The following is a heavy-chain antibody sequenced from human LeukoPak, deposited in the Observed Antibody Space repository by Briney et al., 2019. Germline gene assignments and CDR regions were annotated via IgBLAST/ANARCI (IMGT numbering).Heavy chain of an antibody. J-gene: IGHJ3*02. Sequence: GGSLRLSCAASGFTFSSYAMSWVRQAPGKGLEWVSAISGSGGSTYYADSVKGRFTISRDNSKDTLYLQMNSLRAEDTAVYYCAKGYYDSSGNDAFDIWGQGTMVTVSS. CDR1: GFTFSSYA. CDR3: AKGYYDSSGNDAFDI. D-gene: IGHD3-22*01. V-gene: IGHV3-23*01. CDR2: ISGSGGST.